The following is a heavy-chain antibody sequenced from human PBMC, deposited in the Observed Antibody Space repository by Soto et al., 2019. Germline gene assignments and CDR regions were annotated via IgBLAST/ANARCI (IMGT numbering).Heavy chain of an antibody. J-gene: IGHJ4*02. CDR2: IIPLFGTA. CDR1: GGTFSSYA. CDR3: ARAMVDCSGGSCYSGDY. D-gene: IGHD2-15*01. V-gene: IGHV1-69*01. Sequence: QVQLVQSGAEVKKPGSSVKVSCKASGGTFSSYAISWVRQAPGQGLEWMGGIIPLFGTANYAQKFQGRVTITADESTSRAYMELSSLRSEDTAVYYCARAMVDCSGGSCYSGDYWGQEPLLTVSS.